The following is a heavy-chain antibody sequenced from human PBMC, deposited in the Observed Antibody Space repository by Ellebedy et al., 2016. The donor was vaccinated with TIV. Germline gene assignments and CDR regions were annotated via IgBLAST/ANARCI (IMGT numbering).Heavy chain of an antibody. D-gene: IGHD6-6*01. CDR2: ICYHGNT. CDR3: SREIRSSSDH. Sequence: SETLSLTCTVSGGSISSGITCWSWVRQPPGKGLEWIGSICYHGNTYYKPSLKDRVTISLDTSKNDFSLKLGSVTAADTATYYCSREIRSSSDHWGQGTLVIVSS. V-gene: IGHV4-39*07. J-gene: IGHJ4*02. CDR1: GGSISSGITC.